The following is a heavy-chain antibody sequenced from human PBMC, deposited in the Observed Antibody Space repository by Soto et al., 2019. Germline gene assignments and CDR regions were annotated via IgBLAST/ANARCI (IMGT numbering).Heavy chain of an antibody. J-gene: IGHJ4*02. D-gene: IGHD4-17*01. CDR1: GFTFSSYS. CDR3: ARDLTDYGSPPYFDY. Sequence: GGSLRLSGAASGFTFSSYSMNWVRQAPGKGLEWVSSISSSSSYIYYADSVKGRFTISRDNAKNSLYLQMNSLRAEDTAVYYCARDLTDYGSPPYFDYWGQGTLVTVSS. V-gene: IGHV3-21*01. CDR2: ISSSSSYI.